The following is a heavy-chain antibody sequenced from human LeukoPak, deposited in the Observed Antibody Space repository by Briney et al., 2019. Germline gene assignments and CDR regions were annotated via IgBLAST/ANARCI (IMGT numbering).Heavy chain of an antibody. CDR3: ASSGLEYYYYMDV. V-gene: IGHV3-11*01. J-gene: IGHJ6*03. CDR2: INRSGSSI. CDR1: GFTFSDSY. D-gene: IGHD1-1*01. Sequence: PGGSLGLSCAASGFTFSDSYMSWIRQAPRKGLEWLSYINRSGSSIHYADSVKGRFTISRDNAKNSLDLQMNSLRVEDTAVYYCASSGLEYYYYMDVWGKGTTVTVSS.